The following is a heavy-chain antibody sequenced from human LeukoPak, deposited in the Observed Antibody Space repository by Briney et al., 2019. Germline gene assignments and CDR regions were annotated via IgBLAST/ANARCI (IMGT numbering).Heavy chain of an antibody. CDR1: GFSFSGNW. CDR2: ISPTGSTT. Sequence: GGSLRLSCTASGFSFSGNWMHWARQLPGKGLVWVSRISPTGSTTSYADSVKGRFTVSRDNAKNTLYLQVNNLRAEDTAVYYCARGPNSNWSGLDFWGQGTLLTVSS. CDR3: ARGPNSNWSGLDF. D-gene: IGHD6-6*01. J-gene: IGHJ4*02. V-gene: IGHV3-74*01.